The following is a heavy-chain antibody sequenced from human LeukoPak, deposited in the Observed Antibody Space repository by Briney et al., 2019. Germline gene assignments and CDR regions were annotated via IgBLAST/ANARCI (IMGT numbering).Heavy chain of an antibody. CDR1: GGSISSSSYY. V-gene: IGHV4-39*01. D-gene: IGHD3-9*01. Sequence: SETLSLTCTVSGGSISSSSYYWGWIRQPPGKGLEWIGSIYYSGSTYYNPSLKSRVTISVDTSKNQFSLKLSSVTAADTAVYYCAKQGTPTYYDILTGYYSYYYGMGVWGQGTTVTVSS. CDR2: IYYSGST. J-gene: IGHJ6*02. CDR3: AKQGTPTYYDILTGYYSYYYGMGV.